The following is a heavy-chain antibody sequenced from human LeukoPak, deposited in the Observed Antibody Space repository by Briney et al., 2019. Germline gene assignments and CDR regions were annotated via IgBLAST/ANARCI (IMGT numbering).Heavy chain of an antibody. V-gene: IGHV3-48*03. CDR3: AKSIRGAYSSH. J-gene: IGHJ4*02. D-gene: IGHD3-10*01. CDR2: ITTSGSTM. Sequence: PGGSLRLSCVASGFTFSSYEMNWVRQAPGKGLEWVSYITTSGSTMYYADSVKGRFTISRDNAENSLYLQMNSLRAEDTAVYYCAKSIRGAYSSHWGQGTLVTVSS. CDR1: GFTFSSYE.